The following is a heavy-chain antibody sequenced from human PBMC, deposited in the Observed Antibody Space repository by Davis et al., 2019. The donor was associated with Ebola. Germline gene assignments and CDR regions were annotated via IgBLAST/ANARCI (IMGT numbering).Heavy chain of an antibody. CDR3: VRGGWDHSMMVAAIPLFDF. CDR2: ISYDGSNK. CDR1: GFTFSSYG. D-gene: IGHD2-15*01. V-gene: IGHV3-30*03. Sequence: PGGSLRLSCAASGFTFSSYGMHWVRQAPGKGLEWVAVISYDGSNKYYADSVKGRFTISRDDSRNTLYLQMNNLRTDDTAIYYCVRGGWDHSMMVAAIPLFDFWGQGTLVTVSS. J-gene: IGHJ4*02.